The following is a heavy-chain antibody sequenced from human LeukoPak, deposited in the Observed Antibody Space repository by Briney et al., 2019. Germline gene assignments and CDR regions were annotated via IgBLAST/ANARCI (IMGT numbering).Heavy chain of an antibody. J-gene: IGHJ4*02. CDR1: GFTFSSYG. V-gene: IGHV3-33*06. CDR3: AKDHNTMVRGVFDY. CDR2: IWYDGSNK. Sequence: GGSLRLSCAASGFTFSSYGMHWVRQAPGKGLEWVAVIWYDGSNKYYADSVKGRFTISRDNSKNTLYLQMNSLGAEDTAVYYCAKDHNTMVRGVFDYWGQGTLVTVSS. D-gene: IGHD3-10*01.